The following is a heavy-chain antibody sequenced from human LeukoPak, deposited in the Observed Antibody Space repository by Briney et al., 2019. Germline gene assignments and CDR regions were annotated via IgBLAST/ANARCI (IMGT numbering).Heavy chain of an antibody. Sequence: GGSLRLPCAASGFTFSSYSMNWVRHAPGKGLEWVSSISSSRSYIYYADSVKGRFTISRDNAKNSLYLQMNSLRAEDTAVYYCARDFLWFVELSLEYYYYYGMDVWGQGTTVTVSS. D-gene: IGHD3-10*01. CDR2: ISSSRSYI. CDR3: ARDFLWFVELSLEYYYYYGMDV. V-gene: IGHV3-21*01. CDR1: GFTFSSYS. J-gene: IGHJ6*02.